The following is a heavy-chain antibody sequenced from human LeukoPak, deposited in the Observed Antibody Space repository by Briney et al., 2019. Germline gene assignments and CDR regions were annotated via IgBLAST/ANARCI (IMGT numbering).Heavy chain of an antibody. Sequence: SQTLSLTSAFSGDRVSINSATWNWVRQSPSRGLEWLGRTYYRSKWSNYYAVSVQSRITINPDTSKNQFSLQLNSVTPDDTAMYYCTRALGVVFDFWGQGTLVTVSS. CDR1: GDRVSINSAT. CDR3: TRALGVVFDF. D-gene: IGHD2-8*01. V-gene: IGHV6-1*01. CDR2: TYYRSKWSN. J-gene: IGHJ4*02.